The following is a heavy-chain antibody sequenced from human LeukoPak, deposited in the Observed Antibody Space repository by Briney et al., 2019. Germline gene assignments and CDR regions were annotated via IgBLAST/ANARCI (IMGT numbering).Heavy chain of an antibody. V-gene: IGHV4-34*01. CDR1: GGSFSGYY. D-gene: IGHD3-10*01. CDR3: ARGLRVRGPDY. CDR2: INHSGST. J-gene: IGHJ4*02. Sequence: SETLSLTCAVYGGSFSGYYWSWILQSSGEGLEWIGEINHSGSTNYNPSLKSRVTISVDTSKNQFSLKLSSVTAADTAVYYCARGLRVRGPDYWGQGTLVTVSS.